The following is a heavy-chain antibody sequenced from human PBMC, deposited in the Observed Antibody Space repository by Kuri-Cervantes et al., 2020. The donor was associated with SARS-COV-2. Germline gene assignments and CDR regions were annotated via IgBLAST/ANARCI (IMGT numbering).Heavy chain of an antibody. D-gene: IGHD2/OR15-2a*01. CDR1: GFGFSSYG. J-gene: IGHJ4*02. CDR2: VWYDGSRK. Sequence: GGSLRLSCAASGFGFSSYGMHWFRQPPGKGPEWVAVVWYDGSRKEYADSVKGRFTISRDNSKNTLYLHMNSLGAEDTAVYHCARHPKTIPQYHFDYWGQGTLVTVSS. CDR3: ARHPKTIPQYHFDY. V-gene: IGHV3-33*01.